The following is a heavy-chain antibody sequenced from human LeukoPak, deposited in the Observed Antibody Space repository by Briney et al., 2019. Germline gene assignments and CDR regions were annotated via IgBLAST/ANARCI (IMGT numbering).Heavy chain of an antibody. V-gene: IGHV4-59*01. Sequence: SETLSLTCTVSGGSISSFYWSWIRQPPGKGLEWIGYMSYSGSSNYNPSLKSRVTISVDTSKIQFSLKLTSVTAVDTAVYYCARARTAMAGVYTFDIWGQGTMVTVSS. D-gene: IGHD5-18*01. CDR2: MSYSGSS. CDR1: GGSISSFY. CDR3: ARARTAMAGVYTFDI. J-gene: IGHJ3*02.